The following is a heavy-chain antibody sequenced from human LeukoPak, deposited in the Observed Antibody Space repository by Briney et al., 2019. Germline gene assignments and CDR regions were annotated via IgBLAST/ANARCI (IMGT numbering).Heavy chain of an antibody. J-gene: IGHJ6*02. D-gene: IGHD6-13*01. V-gene: IGHV1-8*01. CDR1: GYTFTSYD. CDR3: ATDGDSSSWYRYYGMDV. CDR2: MNPNSGNT. Sequence: ASVKVSCKASGYTFTSYDINWVRQATGQGLEWMGWMNPNSGNTGYAQKFQGRVTMTRNTSISTAYMELSSLRSEDTAVYYCATDGDSSSWYRYYGMDVWGQGTTVSVSS.